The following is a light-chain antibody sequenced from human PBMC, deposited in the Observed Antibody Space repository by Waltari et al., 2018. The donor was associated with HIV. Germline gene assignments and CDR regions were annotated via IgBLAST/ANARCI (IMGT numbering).Light chain of an antibody. CDR1: SSNIGNNA. Sequence: QSVLTQPPSVSEAPRQRVTISCSGSSSNIGNNAVNWYQQLPGKPPKLHIYYDDLLASGVSDRFSGSKSGTSASLAISGLQSEDESDYYCAAWDDSLNGVVFGGGTKLTVL. V-gene: IGLV1-36*01. J-gene: IGLJ2*01. CDR3: AAWDDSLNGVV. CDR2: YDD.